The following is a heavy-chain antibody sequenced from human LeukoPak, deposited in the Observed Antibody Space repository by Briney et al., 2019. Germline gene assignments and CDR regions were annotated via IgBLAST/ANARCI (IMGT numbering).Heavy chain of an antibody. CDR3: ARDSSHYLGSSDY. J-gene: IGHJ4*02. V-gene: IGHV3-11*01. Sequence: PGGSLRLSCAASGFTFSDYYMSWIRQAPGKGLEWVSYISSSGSTIYYADSVKGRFTISRDNAKNSLYLQMNSLRAEDTAIYYCARDSSHYLGSSDYWGQGTLVTVSS. CDR2: ISSSGSTI. CDR1: GFTFSDYY. D-gene: IGHD6-6*01.